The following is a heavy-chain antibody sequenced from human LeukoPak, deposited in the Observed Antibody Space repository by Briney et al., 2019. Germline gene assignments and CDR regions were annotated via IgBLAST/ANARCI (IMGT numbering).Heavy chain of an antibody. Sequence: PSETLSLTCGVSLGSLSSTNWWTWIRQPPGKGLEWIGEVHLDGRTNFNPSLKSRLTIAVALSENHVSLKMLCVEDADVAVCSCAREGDFYRPLDYSGQGTLVTVSS. D-gene: IGHD2/OR15-2a*01. CDR2: VHLDGRT. CDR3: AREGDFYRPLDY. V-gene: IGHV4-4*02. J-gene: IGHJ4*02. CDR1: LGSLSSTNW.